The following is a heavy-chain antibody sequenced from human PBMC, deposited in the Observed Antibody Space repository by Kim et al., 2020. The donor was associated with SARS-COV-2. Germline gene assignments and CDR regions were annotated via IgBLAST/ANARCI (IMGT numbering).Heavy chain of an antibody. Sequence: GESLKISCKGSGYSFTSYWIGWVRQMPGKGLEWMGIIYPGDSDTRYSPSFQGQVTISADKSISTAYLQWSSLKASDTAMYYCARNVLDTAMVTGYYYMDVWGQGTTVTVSS. CDR3: ARNVLDTAMVTGYYYMDV. J-gene: IGHJ6*03. D-gene: IGHD5-18*01. CDR2: IYPGDSDT. CDR1: GYSFTSYW. V-gene: IGHV5-51*01.